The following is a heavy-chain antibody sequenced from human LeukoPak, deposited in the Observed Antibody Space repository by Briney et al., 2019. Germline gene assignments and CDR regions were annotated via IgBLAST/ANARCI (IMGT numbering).Heavy chain of an antibody. V-gene: IGHV3-64*01. D-gene: IGHD1-1*01. J-gene: IGHJ4*02. CDR1: GFTFSSYP. CDR2: ISGDGGDT. Sequence: GGSLRLSCAASGFTFSSYPMHWVRQAPGKGLESVSAISGDGGDTYYANSVKGRFTISRDNSKNTLYLQMGSLRGEDMAVYYCAREGTPGSYESWGQGTLVTVSS. CDR3: AREGTPGSYES.